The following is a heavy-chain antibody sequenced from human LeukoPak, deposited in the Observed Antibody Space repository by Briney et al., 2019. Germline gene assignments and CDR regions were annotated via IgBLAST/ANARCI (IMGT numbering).Heavy chain of an antibody. CDR3: ARMSIAARPVSGYYMDV. V-gene: IGHV4-38-2*02. J-gene: IGHJ6*03. CDR1: GYSISSGYY. CDR2: IYHSGST. Sequence: SETLSLTCTVSGYSISSGYYWGWIRQPPGKGLEWIGSIYHSGSTYYNPSLKSRVTISVDTSKNQFSLKLSSVTAADTAVYYCARMSIAARPVSGYYMDVWGKGTTVTVSS. D-gene: IGHD6-6*01.